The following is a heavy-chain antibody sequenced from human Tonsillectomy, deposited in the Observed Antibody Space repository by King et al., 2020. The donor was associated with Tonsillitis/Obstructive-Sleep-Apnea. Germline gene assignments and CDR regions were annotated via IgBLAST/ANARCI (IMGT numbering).Heavy chain of an antibody. J-gene: IGHJ4*02. CDR1: GGSISSSRHY. Sequence: QLQESGPGLVKPSETLSLTCTVSGGSISSSRHYWGWIRQPPGKGLEWIGSIYYSGNTYYNPSLTSRVTISVDTSKNQFSLKLSSVTAADTAVYYCARVVVVATFDYWGQGTLVTVS. CDR3: ARVVVVATFDY. V-gene: IGHV4-39*01. D-gene: IGHD2-15*01. CDR2: IYYSGNT.